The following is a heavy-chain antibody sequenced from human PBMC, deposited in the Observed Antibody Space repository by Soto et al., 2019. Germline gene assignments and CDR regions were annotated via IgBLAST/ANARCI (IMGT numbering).Heavy chain of an antibody. CDR1: GFSLPTTSVG. CDR2: IYWDDDK. Sequence: SGPTLVNPTQTLTLTCSFSGFSLPTTSVGVGWILQPPGKAMEFLAIIYWDDDKRYSPSMKNRLTITKDTSKNQVVLTMTNMDPVDTATYYCAHINPSDFVGLDYSGQGTLVTLSS. J-gene: IGHJ4*02. V-gene: IGHV2-5*02. CDR3: AHINPSDFVGLDY. D-gene: IGHD1-26*01.